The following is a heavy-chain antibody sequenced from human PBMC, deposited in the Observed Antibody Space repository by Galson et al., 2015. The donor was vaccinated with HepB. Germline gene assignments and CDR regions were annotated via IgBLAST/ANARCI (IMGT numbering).Heavy chain of an antibody. Sequence: KASGYTFTSHFIHWVRQSPGQGLEWIGMINPTGGRTSYAQKFQGRLTMTRDTSTSTLYMTLSSLRSEDTAVYFCARDQDVDTALVFDFWGQGTLVTVSS. CDR3: ARDQDVDTALVFDF. CDR1: GYTFTSHF. V-gene: IGHV1-46*03. J-gene: IGHJ4*02. CDR2: INPTGGRT. D-gene: IGHD5-18*01.